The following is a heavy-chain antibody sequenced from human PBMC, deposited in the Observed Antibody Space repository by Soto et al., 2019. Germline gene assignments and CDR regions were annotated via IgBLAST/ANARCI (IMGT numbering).Heavy chain of an antibody. J-gene: IGHJ6*02. D-gene: IGHD4-4*01. CDR1: GDSMSGFY. CDR3: VRITVSTTYGMDG. Sequence: PSETLSLTCAVSGDSMSGFYWGWVRQPAGKGLEWIGRIYMSGRTNYNPSLETRVTMSVDTSKNQFSLRLRSVTAADTAIYYWVRITVSTTYGMDGWGQGSTVTVYS. CDR2: IYMSGRT. V-gene: IGHV4-4*07.